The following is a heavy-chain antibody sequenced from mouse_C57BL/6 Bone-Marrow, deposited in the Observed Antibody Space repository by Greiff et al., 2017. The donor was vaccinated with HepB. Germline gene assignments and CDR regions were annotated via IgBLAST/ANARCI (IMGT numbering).Heavy chain of an antibody. V-gene: IGHV5-4*01. CDR3: AREGYYGSSLYAMDY. CDR1: GFTFSSYA. J-gene: IGHJ4*01. D-gene: IGHD1-1*01. Sequence: VQLKESGGGLVKPGGSLKLSCAASGFTFSSYAMSWVRQTPEKRLEWVATISDGGSYTYYPDNVKGRFTISRDNAKNNLYLQMSHLKSEDTAMYDCAREGYYGSSLYAMDYWGQGTSVTVSS. CDR2: ISDGGSYT.